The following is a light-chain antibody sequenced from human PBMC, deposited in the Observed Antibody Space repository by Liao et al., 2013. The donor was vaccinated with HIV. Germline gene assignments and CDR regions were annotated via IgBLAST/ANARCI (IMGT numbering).Light chain of an antibody. CDR3: LSADSSGTYVV. CDR1: NIGGKS. V-gene: IGLV3-21*01. Sequence: SYELTQPPSVSVAPGETATITCGGNNIGGKSVHWYQQRPGQAPVLVIYYDKDRPSGIPERFSGSNSGTIVTLTISGVQAEDEADYYCLSADSSGTYVVFGGGTKLTVL. J-gene: IGLJ2*01. CDR2: YDK.